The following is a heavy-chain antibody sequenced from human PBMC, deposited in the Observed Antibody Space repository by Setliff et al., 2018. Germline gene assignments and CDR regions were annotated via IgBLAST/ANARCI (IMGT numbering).Heavy chain of an antibody. V-gene: IGHV5-51*01. CDR1: GYSFTTHW. Sequence: GESLKISCKGSGYSFTTHWIGWVRQVPGKGPEWMGIIFPHDSDTTYSPSFQGQVTISADKSINTVYLQWSSLKASDTAMYYCARQGRDGALAPITYYFDHWGQGALVTVPQ. J-gene: IGHJ4*02. CDR2: IFPHDSDT. CDR3: ARQGRDGALAPITYYFDH. D-gene: IGHD1-26*01.